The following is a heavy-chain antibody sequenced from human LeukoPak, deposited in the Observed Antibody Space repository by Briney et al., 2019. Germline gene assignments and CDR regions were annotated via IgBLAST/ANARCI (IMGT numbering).Heavy chain of an antibody. D-gene: IGHD3-3*01. J-gene: IGHJ4*02. Sequence: ASVKVSCKASGGTFSSYAISWVRQAPGQGLEWMGGIIPIFGTANYAQKFQGRVTITADESTSTAYMELSSLRSEDTAVYYCARAEGFWSGYYWGYWGREPWSPSPQ. CDR3: ARAEGFWSGYYWGY. CDR2: IIPIFGTA. V-gene: IGHV1-69*01. CDR1: GGTFSSYA.